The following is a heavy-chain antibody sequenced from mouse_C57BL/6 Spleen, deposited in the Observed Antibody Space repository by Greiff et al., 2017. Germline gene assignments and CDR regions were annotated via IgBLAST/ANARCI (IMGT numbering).Heavy chain of an antibody. CDR1: GFTFSSYA. D-gene: IGHD1-1*01. V-gene: IGHV5-4*03. CDR3: ARGGYGSSPYWYFDV. J-gene: IGHJ1*03. Sequence: EVKVVESGGGLVKPGGSLKLSCAPSGFTFSSYAMSWVRQTPEKRLEWVATISDGGSYTYYPDNVKGRFTISIDNAKNNLYLQMSHLKSEDTAMYYCARGGYGSSPYWYFDVWGTGTTVTVSS. CDR2: ISDGGSYT.